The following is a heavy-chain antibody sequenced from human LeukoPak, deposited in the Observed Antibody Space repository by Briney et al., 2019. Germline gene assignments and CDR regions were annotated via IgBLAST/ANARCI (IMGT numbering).Heavy chain of an antibody. J-gene: IGHJ4*02. V-gene: IGHV3-33*03. Sequence: GRSLRLSCAASGLTFSSYGMHWVPQAPGKGRVWVGVIWYDGSNKYYADAARGRFAIPRRISKHTLCLHVKTQRAEHSRVFHCAKDLGRLGELSLDYWGQGTLVTVSS. CDR1: GLTFSSYG. D-gene: IGHD3-16*02. CDR2: IWYDGSNK. CDR3: AKDLGRLGELSLDY.